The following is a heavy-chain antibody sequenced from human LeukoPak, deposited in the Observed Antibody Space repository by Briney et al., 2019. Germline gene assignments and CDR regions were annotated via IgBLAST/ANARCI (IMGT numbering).Heavy chain of an antibody. J-gene: IGHJ4*02. D-gene: IGHD1-1*01. CDR3: ARDSGRIGTTGT. CDR2: ISGSGGST. CDR1: GFTFSSYA. Sequence: QAGGSLRLSCAASGFTFSSYAMSWVRQAPGKGLEWVSAISGSGGSTYYADSVKGRFTISRDNAKNSLYLQMSSLRAEDTAVYYCARDSGRIGTTGTWGQGTLVTVSS. V-gene: IGHV3-23*01.